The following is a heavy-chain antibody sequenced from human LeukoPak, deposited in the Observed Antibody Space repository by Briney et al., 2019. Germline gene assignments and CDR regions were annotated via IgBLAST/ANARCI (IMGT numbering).Heavy chain of an antibody. CDR3: ARRRYSSSSWYSGLYWFDP. Sequence: ASVKVSCKASGYTFTGYYMHWVRQAPGQGLEWMGWINPNSGGTNYAQKFQGRVTMTRDTSISTAYMELSRLRSDDTAVYYCARRRYSSSSWYSGLYWFDPWGQGTLVTVSS. CDR2: INPNSGGT. CDR1: GYTFTGYY. V-gene: IGHV1-2*02. J-gene: IGHJ5*02. D-gene: IGHD6-13*01.